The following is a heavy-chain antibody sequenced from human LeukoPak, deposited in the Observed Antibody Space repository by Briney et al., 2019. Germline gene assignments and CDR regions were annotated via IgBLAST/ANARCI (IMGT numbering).Heavy chain of an antibody. CDR2: ISSSNSYI. J-gene: IGHJ4*02. D-gene: IGHD3-10*01. Sequence: GGSLRLSCAASGFTSSSYSMNWVRQAPGKGLEWVSSISSSNSYIYYADSVKGRFTISRDNAKNSLYLQMNSLRAEDTAVYYCARGGVINPLDYWGQGTLVTVSS. CDR3: ARGGVINPLDY. V-gene: IGHV3-21*01. CDR1: GFTSSSYS.